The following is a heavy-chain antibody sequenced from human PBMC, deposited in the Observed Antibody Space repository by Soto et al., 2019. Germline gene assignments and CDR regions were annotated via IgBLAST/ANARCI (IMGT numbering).Heavy chain of an antibody. CDR2: INHSGST. V-gene: IGHV4-34*01. CDR1: GGSFSGYY. Sequence: PSETLSLTCAVYGGSFSGYYWSCIRQPQGKGPEWIGEINHSGSTNYNPDLASRVTIAVVTSKTQYSLKLRHVPAADTAVYYCARGPTTRYYYYYYMDVWGKGTTVTVSS. CDR3: ARGPTTRYYYYYYMDV. D-gene: IGHD4-17*01. J-gene: IGHJ6*03.